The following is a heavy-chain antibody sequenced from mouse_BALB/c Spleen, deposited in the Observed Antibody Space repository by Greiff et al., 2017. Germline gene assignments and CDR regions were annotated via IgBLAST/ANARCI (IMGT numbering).Heavy chain of an antibody. CDR3: ARGVYGSSPAWFAY. CDR2: IWAGGST. CDR1: GFSLTSYG. D-gene: IGHD1-1*01. J-gene: IGHJ3*01. V-gene: IGHV2-9*02. Sequence: VKLVESGPGLVAPSQSLSITCTVSGFSLTSYGVHWVRQPPGKGLEWLGVIWAGGSTNYNSALMSRLSISKDNSKSQVFLKMNSLQTDDTAMYYCARGVYGSSPAWFAYWGQGTLVTVSA.